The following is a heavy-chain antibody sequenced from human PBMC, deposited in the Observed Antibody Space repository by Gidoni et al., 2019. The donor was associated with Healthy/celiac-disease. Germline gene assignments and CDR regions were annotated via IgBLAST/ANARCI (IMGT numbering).Heavy chain of an antibody. V-gene: IGHV1-3*01. D-gene: IGHD6-19*01. Sequence: QVQLVQSGAEVKKPGASVTVSCKASGYTCTSYAMHWVRQAPGQRLEWMGWMNAGNGNTKYSQKFQGRVTITRDTSASTAYMELSSLRSEDTAVYYCARDGVAVAVNWFDPWGQGTLVTVSS. J-gene: IGHJ5*02. CDR3: ARDGVAVAVNWFDP. CDR1: GYTCTSYA. CDR2: MNAGNGNT.